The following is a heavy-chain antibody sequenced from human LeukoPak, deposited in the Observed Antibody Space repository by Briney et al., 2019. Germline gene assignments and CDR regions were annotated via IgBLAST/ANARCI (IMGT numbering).Heavy chain of an antibody. D-gene: IGHD1-14*01. CDR2: ICGSGGST. J-gene: IGHJ4*02. CDR3: ARSNQADDY. CDR1: GFTFTNYA. V-gene: IGHV3-23*01. Sequence: PGGSLRLSCAASGFTFTNYAMSWVRQAPGKGLEWVSAICGSGGSTYYADSVKGRFTISRDNSKNTLYLQMNSLRAEDTGVYYCARSNQADDYWGQGTLVTVSS.